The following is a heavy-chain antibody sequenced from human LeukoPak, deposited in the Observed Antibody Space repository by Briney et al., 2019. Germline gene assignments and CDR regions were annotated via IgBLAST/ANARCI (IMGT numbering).Heavy chain of an antibody. V-gene: IGHV3-53*01. J-gene: IGHJ4*02. Sequence: PGGSLRLSCTAYEFTVSRNYMLWVRQAPGKGLEWDSLIFSNGDTHYADSVKGRFTISRDTSKNTVSLQMNSLRVEDTAMYYCTRDQMNYWGQGTLVTVSS. CDR3: TRDQMNY. CDR1: EFTVSRNY. CDR2: IFSNGDT. D-gene: IGHD5-24*01.